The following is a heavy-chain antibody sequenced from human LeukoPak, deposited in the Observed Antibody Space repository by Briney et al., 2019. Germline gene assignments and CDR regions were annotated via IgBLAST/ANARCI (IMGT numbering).Heavy chain of an antibody. J-gene: IGHJ3*02. CDR3: AKAHGSGSYYNGARVGVAFDI. Sequence: TGGSLRLSCTASGFTFSSYAMSWVRQAPGKGLEWVSAISGSGGSTYYADSVKGRFTISRDNSKNTLYLQMNSLRAEDMAVYYCAKAHGSGSYYNGARVGVAFDIWGQGTMVTVSS. CDR1: GFTFSSYA. V-gene: IGHV3-23*01. CDR2: ISGSGGST. D-gene: IGHD3-10*01.